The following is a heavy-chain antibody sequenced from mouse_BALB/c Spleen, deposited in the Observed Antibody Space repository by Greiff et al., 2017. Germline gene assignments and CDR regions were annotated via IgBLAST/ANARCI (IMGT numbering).Heavy chain of an antibody. CDR1: GFNIKDTY. CDR3: ASYDNYAY. V-gene: IGHV14-3*02. CDR2: IDPANGNT. D-gene: IGHD2-12*01. J-gene: IGHJ3*01. Sequence: VQLQQSGAELVKPGASVKLSCTASGFNIKDTYMHWVKQRPEQGLEWIGRIDPANGNTKYDPKFQGKATITADTSSNTAYLQLSSLTSEDTAVYYCASYDNYAYWGQGTLVTVSA.